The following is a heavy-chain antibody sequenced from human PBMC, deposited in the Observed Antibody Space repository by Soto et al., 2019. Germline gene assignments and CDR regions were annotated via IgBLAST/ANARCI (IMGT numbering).Heavy chain of an antibody. D-gene: IGHD3-22*01. Sequence: ASVKVSCKASGYTFTRHAISWVRQAPGQGLEWMGWISTYNGDTKYAPKFQGRVTITRDTSASTAYMELSSLRSEDTAVYYCARGSGPMIEWHWGQGTLVTVSS. CDR2: ISTYNGDT. V-gene: IGHV1-18*04. CDR3: ARGSGPMIEWH. J-gene: IGHJ4*02. CDR1: GYTFTRHA.